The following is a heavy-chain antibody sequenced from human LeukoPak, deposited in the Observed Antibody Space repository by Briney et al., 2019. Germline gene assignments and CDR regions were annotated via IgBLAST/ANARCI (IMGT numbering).Heavy chain of an antibody. CDR1: GDSVNSSNFF. CDR3: ARHEYQVFPPANWFDP. CDR2: FHYSGSN. V-gene: IGHV4-39*02. D-gene: IGHD6-6*01. J-gene: IGHJ5*02. Sequence: SGTLSLTCTVSGDSVNSSNFFWGWIRQPPGKGLEWIGSFHYSGSNFYNPSLKSRLTISVDTSRNHFSLKLTSVTAADTAVYYCARHEYQVFPPANWFDPWGQGTLVTVSS.